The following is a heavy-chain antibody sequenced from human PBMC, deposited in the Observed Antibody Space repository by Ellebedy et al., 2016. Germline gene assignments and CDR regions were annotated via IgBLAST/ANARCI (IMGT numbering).Heavy chain of an antibody. CDR2: ISSAGTST. Sequence: GESLKISCVASGFTFDDYPMAWIRQTPERGLEWVSYISSAGTSTYYADSVRGRFTISRDNTKKTLDLQMNDLRPEDTALYYCARGRIVARAFDPWGQGTRVTVSS. CDR3: ARGRIVARAFDP. J-gene: IGHJ5*02. V-gene: IGHV3-11*01. CDR1: GFTFDDYP. D-gene: IGHD5-12*01.